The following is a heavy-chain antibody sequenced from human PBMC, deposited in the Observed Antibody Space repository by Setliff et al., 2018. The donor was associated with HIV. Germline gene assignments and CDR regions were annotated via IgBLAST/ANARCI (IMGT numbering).Heavy chain of an antibody. V-gene: IGHV4-38-2*02. J-gene: IGHJ3*02. CDR1: GDSISSDFY. Sequence: SETLSLTCTVSGDSISSDFYWGWIRQPPGKGLEWIGSIYHSGNTYYMPSLQSRVTISVDMSKNQFSLNLNSVTAADAAVYYCARGQGCGGGCHYAFEMWGQGTMVTVSS. CDR3: ARGQGCGGGCHYAFEM. D-gene: IGHD2-21*02. CDR2: IYHSGNT.